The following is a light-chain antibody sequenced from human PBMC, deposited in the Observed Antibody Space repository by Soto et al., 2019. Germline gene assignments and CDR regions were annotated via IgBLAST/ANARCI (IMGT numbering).Light chain of an antibody. Sequence: QSVLTQPPSASGTPGQRVTISCSGSSSNIGSNYVYWYQQLPGTAPKLLIYRNNQRPSGVPDRFSGSKSGTSASLAISGLRSEDEADYYCAAWDDSLSGSHVFGPGTKVTVL. J-gene: IGLJ1*01. V-gene: IGLV1-47*01. CDR3: AAWDDSLSGSHV. CDR1: SSNIGSNY. CDR2: RNN.